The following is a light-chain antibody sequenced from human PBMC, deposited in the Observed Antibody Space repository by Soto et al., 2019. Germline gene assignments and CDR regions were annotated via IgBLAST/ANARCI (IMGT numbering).Light chain of an antibody. CDR2: EVS. V-gene: IGLV2-14*01. CDR1: SSDVGGYDY. J-gene: IGLJ1*01. Sequence: QSALTQPASVSGSPGQSITISCTGTSSDVGGYDYVSWYQHHPGKAPKLMIYEVSNRPSGVSNRFSGSKSGNTASLTISGLQAEDEAEYYCGSYTSSSTLVFGIGTKLTVL. CDR3: GSYTSSSTLV.